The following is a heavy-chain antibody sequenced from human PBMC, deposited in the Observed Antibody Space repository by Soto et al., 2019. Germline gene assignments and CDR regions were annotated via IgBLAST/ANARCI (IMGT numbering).Heavy chain of an antibody. CDR2: INVYNGNT. D-gene: IGHD2-8*01. J-gene: IGHJ4*02. Sequence: ASVKVSCKASGYTFTTYGVYWLRQAPGQGPEWMGWINVYNGNTMYAQNLQGRVTMTTDTSTNTAYLELRSLRSDDTAVYYCAKESVLMVLALFDYWGQGTLVTVSS. V-gene: IGHV1-18*01. CDR3: AKESVLMVLALFDY. CDR1: GYTFTTYG.